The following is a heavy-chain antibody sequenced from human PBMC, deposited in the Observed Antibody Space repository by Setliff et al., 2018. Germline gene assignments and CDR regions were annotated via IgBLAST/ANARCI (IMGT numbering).Heavy chain of an antibody. J-gene: IGHJ6*02. CDR1: GYTFTSYY. CDR3: ARDHVHIAAAGTRTVPSHGMDV. CDR2: INPSSGRT. V-gene: IGHV1-46*01. D-gene: IGHD6-13*01. Sequence: ASVKVSCKASGYTFTSYYMHWVRQAPGQGLEWMGIINPSSGRTSYAQKFQGRVTMTRDTSTSTVYMDMNSLRAEDTAVYYCARDHVHIAAAGTRTVPSHGMDVWGQGTTVTVSS.